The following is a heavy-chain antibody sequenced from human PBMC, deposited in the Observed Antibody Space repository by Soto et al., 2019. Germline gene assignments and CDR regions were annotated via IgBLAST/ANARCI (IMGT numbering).Heavy chain of an antibody. V-gene: IGHV3-23*01. CDR2: ISGSGGST. D-gene: IGHD3-22*01. Sequence: GGSLRLSCAASGFSFSSYAMSWVRQAPGRGLEWVSAISGSGGSTYYADSVKGRFTISRDNSKNTLYLQMNSPRAEDTAVYYCARKHYYHDSSGDYYYYYGMDVWGQGTTVTVSS. J-gene: IGHJ6*02. CDR3: ARKHYYHDSSGDYYYYYGMDV. CDR1: GFSFSSYA.